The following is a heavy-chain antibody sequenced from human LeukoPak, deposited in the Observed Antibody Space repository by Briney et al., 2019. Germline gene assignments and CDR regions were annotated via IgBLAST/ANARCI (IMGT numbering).Heavy chain of an antibody. Sequence: QAGRSLRLSCAASGFTFSRHAMHWVRQAPGKGLEYVSVISSNGGSTYYGNSVKGRFTIFRDNSKNTLYLQMGSLRTEDMAVYYCAREAVGAAIDYWGQGTLVTVSS. CDR2: ISSNGGST. CDR1: GFTFSRHA. J-gene: IGHJ4*02. CDR3: AREAVGAAIDY. D-gene: IGHD1-26*01. V-gene: IGHV3-64*01.